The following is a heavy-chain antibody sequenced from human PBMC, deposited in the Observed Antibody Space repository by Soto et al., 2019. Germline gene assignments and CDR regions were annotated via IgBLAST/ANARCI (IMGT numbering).Heavy chain of an antibody. CDR1: GFTFSSYS. J-gene: IGHJ6*03. CDR3: ARSPQTSAGLHYYYYMDV. V-gene: IGHV3-21*01. Sequence: PGGSLRLSCAASGFTFSSYSMNWVRQAPGKGLEWVSSISSSSSYIYYADSVKGRFTISRDNAKNSLYLQMSSLRAEDTAVYYCARSPQTSAGLHYYYYMDVWGKGTTVTVSS. D-gene: IGHD6-25*01. CDR2: ISSSSSYI.